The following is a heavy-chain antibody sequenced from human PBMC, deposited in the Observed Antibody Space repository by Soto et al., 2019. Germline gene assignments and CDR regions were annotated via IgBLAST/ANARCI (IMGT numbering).Heavy chain of an antibody. D-gene: IGHD3-22*01. CDR3: ARMYSSVSCWLNP. Sequence: SETLSLTCFVSGYSITAGGYYWSWIRHHPGKGLEWIGSFYSSGSIIYNPSLRSRVSISGDTSSNQFSMSLTSVTAADTARYYCARMYSSVSCWLNPWGQVTMVTVYS. J-gene: IGHJ5*02. CDR1: GYSITAGGYY. CDR2: FYSSGSI. V-gene: IGHV4-31*03.